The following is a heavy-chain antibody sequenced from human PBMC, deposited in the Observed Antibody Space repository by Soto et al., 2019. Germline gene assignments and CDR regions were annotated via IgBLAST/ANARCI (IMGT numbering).Heavy chain of an antibody. D-gene: IGHD6-13*01. CDR2: IIPIFGTA. CDR3: ARGGSSSWSEYPPAGPNYYYGMDV. CDR1: GGTFSSYA. V-gene: IGHV1-69*13. Sequence: SVNVSCKASGGTFSSYAISWVRQAPGQGLEWMGGIIPIFGTANYAQKFQGRVTITADESTSTAYMELSSLRSEDTAVYYCARGGSSSWSEYPPAGPNYYYGMDVWGQGTTVTVSS. J-gene: IGHJ6*02.